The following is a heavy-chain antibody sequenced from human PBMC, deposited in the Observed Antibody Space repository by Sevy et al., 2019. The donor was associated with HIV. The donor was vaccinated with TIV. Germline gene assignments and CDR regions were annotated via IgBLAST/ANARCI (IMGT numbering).Heavy chain of an antibody. CDR3: ARDRIAAAGFDGTFAFDI. V-gene: IGHV3-21*01. Sequence: GGSLRLSCAASGFTFSSYSMNWVRQAPGKGLEWDSSISSSSSYIYYADSVKGRFTISRDNAKNSLYLQMNSLRAEDTAVYYCARDRIAAAGFDGTFAFDIWGQGTMVTVS. D-gene: IGHD6-13*01. J-gene: IGHJ3*02. CDR2: ISSSSSYI. CDR1: GFTFSSYS.